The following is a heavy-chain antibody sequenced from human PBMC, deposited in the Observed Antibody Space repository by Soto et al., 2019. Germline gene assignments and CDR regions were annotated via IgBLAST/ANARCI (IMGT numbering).Heavy chain of an antibody. CDR2: INHSGST. CDR3: ARGVRPGPNWFDP. V-gene: IGHV4-34*01. CDR1: GGSFSGYY. J-gene: IGHJ5*02. D-gene: IGHD3-10*01. Sequence: SETLSLTCTVYGGSFSGYYWSWIRQPPGKGLEWIGEINHSGSTKYNPSLKSRVTISVDTSKNQFSLNLSSVTAADTAVYYCARGVRPGPNWFDPWGQGTLVTVSS.